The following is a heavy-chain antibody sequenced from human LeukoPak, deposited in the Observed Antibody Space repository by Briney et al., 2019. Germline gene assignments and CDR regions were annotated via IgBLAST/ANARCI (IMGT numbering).Heavy chain of an antibody. CDR2: IYYSGST. CDR3: ARDRSQYSSGWYYYYYGMDV. CDR1: GGSISSYY. D-gene: IGHD6-19*01. V-gene: IGHV4-59*01. J-gene: IGHJ6*02. Sequence: SETLSLTCTVSGGSISSYYWSWIRQPPGKGLEWIGYIYYSGSTNYNPSLKSRVTISVDTPKNQFSLKLSSVTAADTAVYYCARDRSQYSSGWYYYYYGMDVWGQGTTVTVSS.